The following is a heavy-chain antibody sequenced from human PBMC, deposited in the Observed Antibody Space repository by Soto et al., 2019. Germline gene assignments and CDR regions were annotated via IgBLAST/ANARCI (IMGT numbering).Heavy chain of an antibody. J-gene: IGHJ4*02. CDR2: ISVDGGDT. D-gene: IGHD1-20*01. Sequence: PGGSLRLSCAASGFRLSDYWMHWVRQVPGKGLLWVSRISVDGGDTTYAESVKGRFTISRDNAKNTLYLQMNTLRAEDTAVYYCAKDRHSPYKFDYWGQGTLVTVSS. CDR3: AKDRHSPYKFDY. V-gene: IGHV3-74*01. CDR1: GFRLSDYW.